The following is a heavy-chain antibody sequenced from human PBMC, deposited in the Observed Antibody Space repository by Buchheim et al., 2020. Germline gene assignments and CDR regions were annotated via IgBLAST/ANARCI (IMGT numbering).Heavy chain of an antibody. CDR3: ARDGYSDGYQEGNWFDP. D-gene: IGHD5-18*01. J-gene: IGHJ5*02. CDR1: GYTFANYY. CDR2: INPIGGST. V-gene: IGHV1-46*01. Sequence: QVQLVQSGAEVKKPGASVKVSCKASGYTFANYYMHWVRQAPGQGLEWMGIINPIGGSTTYAQKFQGRVTMTRDTSTSTVYMELSSRRSEDAAVYYCARDGYSDGYQEGNWFDPWGQGTL.